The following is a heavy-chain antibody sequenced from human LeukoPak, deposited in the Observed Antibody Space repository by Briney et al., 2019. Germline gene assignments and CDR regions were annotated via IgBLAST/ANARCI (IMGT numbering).Heavy chain of an antibody. V-gene: IGHV4-34*01. J-gene: IGHJ4*02. CDR3: ARGPFPTMTLDY. Sequence: SGTLSLTCAVYGGSFSGYYWSWIRQPPGKGLEWIGEINHSGSTNYNPSLKSRVTISVDTSKNQFSLKLSSVTAADTAVYYCARGPFPTMTLDYWGQGTLVTVSS. CDR2: INHSGST. D-gene: IGHD3-22*01. CDR1: GGSFSGYY.